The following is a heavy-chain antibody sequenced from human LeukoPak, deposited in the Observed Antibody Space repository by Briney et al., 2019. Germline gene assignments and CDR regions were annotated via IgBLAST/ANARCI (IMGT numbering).Heavy chain of an antibody. CDR1: GFTFSVYG. Sequence: GGSLRLSCEASGFTFSVYGMHWVRQAPGKGLEWVAVIPNDGSDKYYAESVKGRFTISRDNSKNTLSLQMNSLRVEDMALYYCAKDAHSYGYDYWGQGTLVTVSS. CDR3: AKDAHSYGYDY. J-gene: IGHJ4*02. D-gene: IGHD5-18*01. CDR2: IPNDGSDK. V-gene: IGHV3-30*18.